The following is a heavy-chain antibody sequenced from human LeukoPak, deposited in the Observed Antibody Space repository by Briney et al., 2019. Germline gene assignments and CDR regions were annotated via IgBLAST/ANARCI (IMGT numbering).Heavy chain of an antibody. J-gene: IGHJ4*02. D-gene: IGHD2-15*01. CDR3: ACHFIVVDYYFDY. Sequence: SETLSLTCTVSGGSISSGDYYWSWIRQPPGKGLEWIGYIYYSGSTYYNPSLKSRVTISVDTSKNQFSLKLSSVTAADTAVYYCACHFIVVDYYFDYWGQGTLVTVSS. V-gene: IGHV4-30-4*01. CDR1: GGSISSGDYY. CDR2: IYYSGST.